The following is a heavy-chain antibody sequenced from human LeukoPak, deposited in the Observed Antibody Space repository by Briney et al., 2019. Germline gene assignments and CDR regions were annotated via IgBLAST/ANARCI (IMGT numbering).Heavy chain of an antibody. D-gene: IGHD6-13*01. CDR2: ISWNSGSI. Sequence: PGGSLRLSCAASGFTFDDYAMHWVRQAPGKGLEWVSGISWNSGSIGYADSVKGRFTISRDNAKNSLYLQMNSLRAEDTALYYCAKGGQNIAAAGTFDYWGQGTLVTVSS. V-gene: IGHV3-9*01. CDR3: AKGGQNIAAAGTFDY. CDR1: GFTFDDYA. J-gene: IGHJ4*02.